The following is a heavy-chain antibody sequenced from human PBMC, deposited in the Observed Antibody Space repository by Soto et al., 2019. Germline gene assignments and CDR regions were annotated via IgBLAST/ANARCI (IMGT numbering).Heavy chain of an antibody. D-gene: IGHD5-18*01. CDR2: INHSGST. J-gene: IGHJ4*02. V-gene: IGHV4-34*01. CDR1: GGSFSGYY. Sequence: QVQLQQWGAGLLKPSETLSLTCAVYGGSFSGYYWSWIRQPPGKGLEWIGEINHSGSTNYNPSLNSRVTISVDTSKNQFSLKLRSVTAADTAVYYCARASNKRGNSNGPDFWGQGTLVTVSS. CDR3: ARASNKRGNSNGPDF.